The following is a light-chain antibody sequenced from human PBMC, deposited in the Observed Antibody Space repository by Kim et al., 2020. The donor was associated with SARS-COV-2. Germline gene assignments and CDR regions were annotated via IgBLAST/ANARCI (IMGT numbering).Light chain of an antibody. Sequence: EIVLTQSPGTLSLSPGEGATLSCRASQTVTNNYLAWYQQKPGQAPRLLIYGASTRATGIPDRFSGSGSGTDLTLTISRLEPEDFTVYFCQQYGGSPLFSFGPGTKVDIK. V-gene: IGKV3-20*01. CDR2: GAS. CDR3: QQYGGSPLFS. J-gene: IGKJ3*01. CDR1: QTVTNNY.